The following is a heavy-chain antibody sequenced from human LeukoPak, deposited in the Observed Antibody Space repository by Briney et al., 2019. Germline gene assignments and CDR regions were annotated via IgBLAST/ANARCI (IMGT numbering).Heavy chain of an antibody. CDR2: IRRQASGGTT. V-gene: IGHV3-49*04. Sequence: GGSLRLSCAASGFTFGDFAMIWVRQAPGKGLEWVAFIRRQASGGTTEYAASVKGRFTISRDDSKSIAYLQMNSLKTEDTAVYYCTRWLTVDRAYDPWGQGTLVTVSS. CDR3: TRWLTVDRAYDP. D-gene: IGHD3-22*01. CDR1: GFTFGDFA. J-gene: IGHJ5*02.